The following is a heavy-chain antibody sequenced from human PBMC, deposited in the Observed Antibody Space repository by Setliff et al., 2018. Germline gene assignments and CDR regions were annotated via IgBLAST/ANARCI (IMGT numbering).Heavy chain of an antibody. D-gene: IGHD1-26*01. Sequence: LSLTCTVSGGPISSYYWSWIRQPPGKRLEWIGYIYYSGRTNYNPALESRVTISVDTYKNQFSLRLNSATAAATAVYYCARLSGAFDYWGQGTLVTVSS. CDR1: GGPISSYY. V-gene: IGHV4-59*12. CDR3: ARLSGAFDY. J-gene: IGHJ4*02. CDR2: IYYSGRT.